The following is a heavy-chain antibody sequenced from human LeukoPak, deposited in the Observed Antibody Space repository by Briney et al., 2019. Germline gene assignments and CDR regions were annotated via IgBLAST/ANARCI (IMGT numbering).Heavy chain of an antibody. J-gene: IGHJ3*02. CDR3: AKQAQQIPFGGVVAIALFDI. V-gene: IGHV4-34*12. CDR2: IFHGGNT. CDR1: GFAFSSYA. D-gene: IGHD3-16*02. Sequence: GSLRLSCAASGFAFSSYAMSWVRQAPGKGLEWIGNIFHGGNTHYNPSLKSRVSISVDRSKNQVSLNLSSVTAADTALYYCAKQAQQIPFGGVVAIALFDIGGKGTMVTVFS.